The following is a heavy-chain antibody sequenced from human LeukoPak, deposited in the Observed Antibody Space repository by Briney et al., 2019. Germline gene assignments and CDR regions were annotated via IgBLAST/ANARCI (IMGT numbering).Heavy chain of an antibody. CDR2: ISEAI. J-gene: IGHJ4*02. CDR1: GFFFSRDN. V-gene: IGHV3-48*04. Sequence: GGSLRLSCIASGFFFSRDNMNWVRRAPGKGLEWVAHISEAIYYADSVQGRFTISRDNAKNSLYLQMSNLRAEDTAMYYCAREVGRPKTFYFDSWGRGTPVTVSS. D-gene: IGHD3-16*01. CDR3: AREVGRPKTFYFDS.